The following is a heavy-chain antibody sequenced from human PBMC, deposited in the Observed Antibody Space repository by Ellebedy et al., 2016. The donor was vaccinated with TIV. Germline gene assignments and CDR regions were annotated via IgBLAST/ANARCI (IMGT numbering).Heavy chain of an antibody. CDR1: GFTFATYA. V-gene: IGHV3-30-3*01. J-gene: IGHJ3*02. CDR3: ARGGCCSSTFYISGGQPIDI. Sequence: GGSLRLXXAASGFTFATYAMHWVRQSPDKGLEWVAVISHDGDIEYYADSVEGRFTISRDNSMNTLYVQMDNLQSEDTALYHCARGGCCSSTFYISGGQPIDIWGQGTTVTVSS. D-gene: IGHD2-2*01. CDR2: ISHDGDIE.